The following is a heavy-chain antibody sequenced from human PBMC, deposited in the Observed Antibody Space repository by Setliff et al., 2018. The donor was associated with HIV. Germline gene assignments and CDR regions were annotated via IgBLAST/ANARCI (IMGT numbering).Heavy chain of an antibody. D-gene: IGHD3-9*01. CDR1: GFSFNNAW. J-gene: IGHJ6*03. V-gene: IGHV3-15*01. CDR3: TRDRRHDVLTGPLYYNSYYMDV. CDR2: IKSKTDGGTT. Sequence: GVLRLSCAVSGFSFNNAWMSWVRQAAGKGLEWVGRIKSKTDGGTTEYAASVKGRFTVSRDDSKSVAYLQMSSLKTEDTAVYYCTRDRRHDVLTGPLYYNSYYMDVWGKGTTVTVSS.